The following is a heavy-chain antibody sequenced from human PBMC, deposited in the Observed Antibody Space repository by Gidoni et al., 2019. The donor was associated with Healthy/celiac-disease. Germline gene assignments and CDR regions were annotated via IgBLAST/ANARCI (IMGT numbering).Heavy chain of an antibody. J-gene: IGHJ4*02. Sequence: QVQLQQWGAGLLKPSETLALTCAVYGGYFSGYYWSWIRQPPGKGLEWIGEINHSGSTNYNPSLKSRVTISVDTSKNQFSLKLSSVTAADTAVYYCASSSGWSLTKYYFDYWGQGTLVTVSS. CDR2: INHSGST. CDR3: ASSSGWSLTKYYFDY. V-gene: IGHV4-34*01. D-gene: IGHD6-19*01. CDR1: GGYFSGYY.